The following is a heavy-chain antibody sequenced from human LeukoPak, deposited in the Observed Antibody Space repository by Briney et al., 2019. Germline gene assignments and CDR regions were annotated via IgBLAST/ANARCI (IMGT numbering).Heavy chain of an antibody. CDR2: ISGSGDDT. V-gene: IGHV3-23*01. CDR3: VRDYYGSGTYQGNYYYDMDV. Sequence: GGSLRLSCAASGFTFRQYAMSWVRQAPGKGLEWVSGISGSGDDTYYTDSVKGRFTISRDNSNNTMYLQMNNLRSEDTAVYFCVRDYYGSGTYQGNYYYDMDVWGHGTTVTVSS. D-gene: IGHD3-10*01. J-gene: IGHJ6*02. CDR1: GFTFRQYA.